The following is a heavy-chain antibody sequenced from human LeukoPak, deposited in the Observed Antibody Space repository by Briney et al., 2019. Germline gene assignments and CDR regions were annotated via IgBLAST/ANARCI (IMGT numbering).Heavy chain of an antibody. CDR2: INADSSTI. Sequence: GGSLTLSCAVSGFTFSTYNMNWVRQAPGKGLEWISYINADSSTIQYADSVRGRFTTSRDNAKNSLYLQMNSLRAEDTAVYYCVRDNSRGQSLGVIYWGQGSLVTVSS. CDR1: GFTFSTYN. J-gene: IGHJ4*02. CDR3: VRDNSRGQSLGVIY. D-gene: IGHD3-22*01. V-gene: IGHV3-48*01.